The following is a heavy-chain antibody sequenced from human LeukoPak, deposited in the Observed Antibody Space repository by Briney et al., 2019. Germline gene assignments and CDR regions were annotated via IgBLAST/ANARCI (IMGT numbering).Heavy chain of an antibody. Sequence: GGSLRLSCAASGFTFSSYSMNWVRQAPGKGLEWVSSISSSSSYIYYADSVKGRFTISRDNAKNSLYLQMNSLRAEDTAVYYCARWGDYGDYMDYWGQGTLVTVSS. D-gene: IGHD4-17*01. CDR1: GFTFSSYS. CDR2: ISSSSSYI. CDR3: ARWGDYGDYMDY. J-gene: IGHJ4*02. V-gene: IGHV3-21*01.